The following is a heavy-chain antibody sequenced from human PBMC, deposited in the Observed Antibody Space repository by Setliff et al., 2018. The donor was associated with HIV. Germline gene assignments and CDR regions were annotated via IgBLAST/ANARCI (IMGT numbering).Heavy chain of an antibody. J-gene: IGHJ2*01. Sequence: NPSETLSLTCTVSGGSVTDISYYWAWIRQPPGKGLQWVGPIFYSGSTYYNPSLKSRVTISVDTSKNQFSLRLNSVTAADTAVYYCVRDAGDSYLKGFWYFDLWGRGTLVTVSS. CDR3: VRDAGDSYLKGFWYFDL. V-gene: IGHV4-39*07. CDR2: IFYSGST. CDR1: GGSVTDISYY. D-gene: IGHD1-26*01.